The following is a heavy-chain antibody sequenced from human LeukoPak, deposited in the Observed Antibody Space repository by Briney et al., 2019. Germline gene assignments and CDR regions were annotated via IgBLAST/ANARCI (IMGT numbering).Heavy chain of an antibody. V-gene: IGHV4-59*11. CDR2: IYYSGST. J-gene: IGHJ5*02. Sequence: PSETLSLTCTVSGGSIKNHYWTWIRQPPGMRLEWIGYIYYSGSTSSNPSLKSRVTISVDTSKNQFSLKLSSVTAADTAVYYCARGWGYYGSGSRTTLWFDPWGQGTLVTVSS. D-gene: IGHD3-10*01. CDR1: GGSIKNHY. CDR3: ARGWGYYGSGSRTTLWFDP.